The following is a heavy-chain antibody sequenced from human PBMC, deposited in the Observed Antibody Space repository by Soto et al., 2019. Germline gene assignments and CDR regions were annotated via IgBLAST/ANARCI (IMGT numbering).Heavy chain of an antibody. J-gene: IGHJ4*02. D-gene: IGHD2-15*01. CDR2: IYYSGST. Sequence: PSETLSLTCTVSGGSISSGGYYWSWIRQHPGKGLEWIGYIYYSGSTYYNPSLKSRVTISVDTSKNQFSLKLSSVTAADTAVYYCARARTGTSPSRXCSGGRCYTKRTRFWDYWGQGTLVTVSS. CDR3: ARARTGTSPSRXCSGGRCYTKRTRFWDY. V-gene: IGHV4-31*03. CDR1: GGSISSGGYY.